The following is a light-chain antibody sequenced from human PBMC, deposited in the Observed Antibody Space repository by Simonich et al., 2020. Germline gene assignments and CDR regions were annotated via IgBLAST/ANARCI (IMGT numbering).Light chain of an antibody. CDR3: QAWDSSTVV. CDR1: KLGEKY. CDR2: QDS. V-gene: IGLV3-1*01. Sequence: SYELTQPPSVSVSPGQTAIITCSGDKLGEKYACWYQQKPGQTPVLVIYQDSKRPSGIPERFSGSNSGNTATLTISGTQAMEEADYYCQAWDSSTVVFGGGTKLTVL. J-gene: IGLJ2*01.